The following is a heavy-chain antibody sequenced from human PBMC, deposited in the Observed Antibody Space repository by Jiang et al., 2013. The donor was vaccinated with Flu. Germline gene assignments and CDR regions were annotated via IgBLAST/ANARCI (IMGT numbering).Heavy chain of an antibody. V-gene: IGHV3-48*02. Sequence: GLVQPGGSLRLSCAASGFIFSNYNMNWVRQAPGKGLEWVSYISSSSSTIYYADSVKGRFTISRDNAKNSLYLQMNSLRDEDTAVYYCANGGYSYGYDYAMDVWGQGTTVTVSS. CDR1: GFIFSNYN. CDR2: ISSSSSTI. D-gene: IGHD5-18*01. J-gene: IGHJ6*02. CDR3: ANGGYSYGYDYAMDV.